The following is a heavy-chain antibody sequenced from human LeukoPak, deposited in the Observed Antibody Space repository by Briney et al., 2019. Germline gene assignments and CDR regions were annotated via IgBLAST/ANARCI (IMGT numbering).Heavy chain of an antibody. D-gene: IGHD5-12*01. CDR2: ISSSGSTI. CDR3: ARDPDTSGYGWSSFDY. CDR1: GFTFSSYE. Sequence: GGSLRLSCAASGFTFSSYEMNWVRQAPGKGLEWVSYISSSGSTIYYADSVKGRFTISRDNAKNSLYLQMNSLRAEDTAVYYCARDPDTSGYGWSSFDYWGQGTLVTVSS. V-gene: IGHV3-48*03. J-gene: IGHJ4*02.